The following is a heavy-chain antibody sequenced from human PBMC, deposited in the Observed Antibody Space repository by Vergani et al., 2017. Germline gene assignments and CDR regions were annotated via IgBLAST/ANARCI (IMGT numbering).Heavy chain of an antibody. V-gene: IGHV5-10-1*03. CDR3: ARHVYTGAGTDAFDI. CDR1: GYSFTSYW. CDR2: IDPSDSYT. J-gene: IGHJ3*02. Sequence: EVQLVQSGAEVKTPGESLRISCKGSGYSFTSYWISWVRQMPGKGLEWMGRIDPSDSYTNYSPSFQGHVTISADKSISTAYLQWSSLKASDTAMYYCARHVYTGAGTDAFDIWGQGTMVTVSS. D-gene: IGHD1-26*01.